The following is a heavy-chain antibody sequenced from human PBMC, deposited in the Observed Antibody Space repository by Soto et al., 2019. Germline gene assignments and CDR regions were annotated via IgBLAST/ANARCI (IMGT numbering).Heavy chain of an antibody. J-gene: IGHJ4*02. Sequence: PGGSLRLSCADYEFTFSSYGMHSVRQAPVKVLEWVAVISYDGSNKYYADSVKGRFTISRDNSKNTLYLQMNSLRAEDTAVYYCAKVFGSGLGPYYFDYWGQGT. CDR1: EFTFSSYG. V-gene: IGHV3-30*18. CDR3: AKVFGSGLGPYYFDY. CDR2: ISYDGSNK. D-gene: IGHD6-19*01.